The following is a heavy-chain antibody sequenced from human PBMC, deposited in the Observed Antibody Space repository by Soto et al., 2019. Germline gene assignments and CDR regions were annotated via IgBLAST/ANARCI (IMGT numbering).Heavy chain of an antibody. CDR1: GVTVSSDAYY. J-gene: IGHJ4*02. CDR2: IYHTGST. D-gene: IGHD2-8*01. V-gene: IGHV4-31*03. Sequence: SETLSLTCTVSGVTVSSDAYYWSWIRQPPGKGLEWIGNIYHTGSTYYSPSLKSRVDISLDRSTNQFSLRLSSVTAADTAVYYCASYRLSGTKWSKFDYWGQGTLVTVSS. CDR3: ASYRLSGTKWSKFDY.